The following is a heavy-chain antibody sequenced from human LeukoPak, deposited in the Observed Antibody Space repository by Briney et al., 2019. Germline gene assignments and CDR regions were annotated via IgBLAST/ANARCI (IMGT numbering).Heavy chain of an antibody. V-gene: IGHV3-30-3*01. CDR1: GFTFSSYA. D-gene: IGHD3-10*01. CDR2: ISYDGSNK. CDR3: ARKCREVRGAGWYFDY. Sequence: GGSLRLSCAASGFTFSSYAMRWVRQAPGKGLEWVAVISYDGSNKYYADSVKGRFTISRDNSKNTLYLQMNSLRAEDTAVYYCARKCREVRGAGWYFDYWGQGTLVTVSS. J-gene: IGHJ4*02.